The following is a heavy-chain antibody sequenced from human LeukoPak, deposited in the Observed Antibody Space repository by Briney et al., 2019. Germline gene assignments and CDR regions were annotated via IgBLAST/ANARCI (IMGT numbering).Heavy chain of an antibody. J-gene: IGHJ3*02. CDR3: AKPPWTETPAFDI. CDR2: ISYDGSNK. D-gene: IGHD3/OR15-3a*01. Sequence: GGSLRLSCAASGFTFSSYGMHWVRQAPGKGLEWVAVISYDGSNKYYADSVKGRFTISRDNSKNTLYLQMNSLRAEDTAVYYCAKPPWTETPAFDIWGQGTMVTVSS. V-gene: IGHV3-30*18. CDR1: GFTFSSYG.